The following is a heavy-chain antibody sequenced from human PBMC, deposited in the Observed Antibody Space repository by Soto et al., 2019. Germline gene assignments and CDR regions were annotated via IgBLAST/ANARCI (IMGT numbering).Heavy chain of an antibody. J-gene: IGHJ4*02. Sequence: LRLSCAASGFTFSSYGMHWVRQAPGKGLEWVAFIWHDGGNKFYAGSVKGRFTISRDNSKNTLYLQMTSLSAEDTAMYYCARDGDVNTGFGKDYWGQGTLVTVSS. CDR2: IWHDGGNK. CDR1: GFTFSSYG. V-gene: IGHV3-33*01. D-gene: IGHD3-16*01. CDR3: ARDGDVNTGFGKDY.